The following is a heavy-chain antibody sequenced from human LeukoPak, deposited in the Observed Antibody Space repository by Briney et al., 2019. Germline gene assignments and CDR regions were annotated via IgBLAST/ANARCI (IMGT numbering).Heavy chain of an antibody. V-gene: IGHV4-61*02. J-gene: IGHJ4*02. CDR3: AVQGSGFHNAPAGDFDY. CDR1: GGSISSGNYY. D-gene: IGHD3-10*01. CDR2: IYTSGTT. Sequence: SETLSLTCTVSGGSISSGNYYYSWIRQPAGKGLEWLGRIYTSGTTDYNPSLKSRVTISVDTSKNQFSLRLSSVTAADTAVYYCAVQGSGFHNAPAGDFDYWGQGTLLTVSS.